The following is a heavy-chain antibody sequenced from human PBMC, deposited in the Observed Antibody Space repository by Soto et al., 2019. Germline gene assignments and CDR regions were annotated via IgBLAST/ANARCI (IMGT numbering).Heavy chain of an antibody. Sequence: SVKVSCKASGGTFSSYAISWVRQAPGQGLEWMGGIIPIFGTANYAQKFQGRVTITADESTSTAYMELSSLRSEDTAVYYCARFDCSGGSCSSSYWYFDLWGRGTLVTVSS. CDR1: GGTFSSYA. J-gene: IGHJ2*01. D-gene: IGHD2-15*01. CDR2: IIPIFGTA. CDR3: ARFDCSGGSCSSSYWYFDL. V-gene: IGHV1-69*13.